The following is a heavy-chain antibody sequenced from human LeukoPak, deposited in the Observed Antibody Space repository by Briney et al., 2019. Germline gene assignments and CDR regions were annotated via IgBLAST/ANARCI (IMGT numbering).Heavy chain of an antibody. J-gene: IGHJ4*02. Sequence: GGSLRLSCEASGFSFSNYVFHWVRQAPGKGLEWVAVISSDGSNKYYADSVGGRFTISRDNSKNSLYLQMNSLRGEDSALYYCARDRPPVRDIVVVVAASYYFDCWGQGTLVTVSS. CDR2: ISSDGSNK. CDR1: GFSFSNYV. V-gene: IGHV3-30*04. D-gene: IGHD2-15*01. CDR3: ARDRPPVRDIVVVVAASYYFDC.